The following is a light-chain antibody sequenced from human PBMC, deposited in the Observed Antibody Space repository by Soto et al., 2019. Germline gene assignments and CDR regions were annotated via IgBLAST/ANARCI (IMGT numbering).Light chain of an antibody. CDR2: DAF. J-gene: IGKJ4*01. V-gene: IGKV1-33*01. Sequence: DLQMTQSPSSLSAFVGDSITITCHASQDIKNYLNWYQHKPGKAPNHLIYDAFKSDTGVPSRFSGSGSGTDFTFTINNLQPEDIATYFCQQYDSLPPTFGGGTRV. CDR3: QQYDSLPPT. CDR1: QDIKNY.